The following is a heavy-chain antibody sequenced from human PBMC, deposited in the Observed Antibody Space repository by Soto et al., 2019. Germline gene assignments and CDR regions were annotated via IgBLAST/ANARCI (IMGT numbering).Heavy chain of an antibody. CDR3: ARGGGATSYWY. CDR1: GGSFSGYY. Sequence: QVQLQQWGAGLLKPSETLSLTCAVYGGSFSGYYWSWIRQPPGKGLEWIGEINHSGSTNYNPSLKSRFSISVDTSKNQFSLKLSSVTAADTAVYYCARGGGATSYWYWGQGTLVTVSS. V-gene: IGHV4-34*01. J-gene: IGHJ4*02. D-gene: IGHD1-26*01. CDR2: INHSGST.